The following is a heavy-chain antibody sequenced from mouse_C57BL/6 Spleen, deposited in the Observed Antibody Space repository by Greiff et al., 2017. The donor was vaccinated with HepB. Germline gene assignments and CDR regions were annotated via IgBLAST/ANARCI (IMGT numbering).Heavy chain of an antibody. V-gene: IGHV5-4*03. D-gene: IGHD1-1*01. J-gene: IGHJ1*03. CDR2: ISDGGSYT. CDR3: AGGDYYGSSYWYFDV. CDR1: GFTFSSYA. Sequence: EVKLMESGGGLVKPGGSLKLSCAASGFTFSSYAMSWVRQTPEKRLEWVATISDGGSYTYYPDNVKGRFTISRDNAKNNLYLQMSHLKSEDTAMYYCAGGDYYGSSYWYFDVWGTGTTVTVSS.